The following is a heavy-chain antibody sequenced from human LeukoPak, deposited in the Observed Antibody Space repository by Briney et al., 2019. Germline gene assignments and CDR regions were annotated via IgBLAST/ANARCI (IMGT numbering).Heavy chain of an antibody. CDR2: IRYDGSNK. Sequence: GGSLRLSCSASGFKFTSHSIHWVRQAPGKGLEWVAFIRYDGSNKYYTDSVKGRFTISRDNSKNTLYLQMNSLRAEDTAVYYCAKGRGWEASYYYYYMDVWGKGTTVTISS. J-gene: IGHJ6*03. CDR3: AKGRGWEASYYYYYMDV. D-gene: IGHD1-26*01. V-gene: IGHV3-30*02. CDR1: GFKFTSHS.